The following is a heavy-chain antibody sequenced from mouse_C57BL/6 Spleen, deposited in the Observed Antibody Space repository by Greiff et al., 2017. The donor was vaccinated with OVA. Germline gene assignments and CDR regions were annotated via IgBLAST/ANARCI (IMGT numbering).Heavy chain of an antibody. D-gene: IGHD4-1*01. CDR1: GYAFSSYW. Sequence: VKLQESGAELVKPGASVKISCKASGYAFSSYWMNWVKQRPGKGLEWIGQIYPGDGDTNYNGKFKGKATLTADKSSSTAYMQLSSLTAEDAAVYFCARQGGSNWDVDYWGQGTTLTVSS. CDR3: ARQGGSNWDVDY. CDR2: IYPGDGDT. V-gene: IGHV1-80*01. J-gene: IGHJ2*01.